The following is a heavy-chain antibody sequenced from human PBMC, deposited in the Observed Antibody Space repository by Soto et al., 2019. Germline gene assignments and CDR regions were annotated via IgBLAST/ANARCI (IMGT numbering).Heavy chain of an antibody. CDR1: GFMFSCCA. CDR3: AKNRGAGDYTNWSFAV. Sequence: EVQLLDSGGGLVQPGGSLRLSCAASGFMFSCCAMSWVRQAPGKGLEWVSTIHGDGDYSHYTDSVEGGFTISRDNSRNTLYLQMNNRRADDRAVYYCAKNRGAGDYTNWSFAVWGRGTLVTVSS. D-gene: IGHD2-2*02. J-gene: IGHJ2*01. CDR2: IHGDGDYS. V-gene: IGHV3-23*01.